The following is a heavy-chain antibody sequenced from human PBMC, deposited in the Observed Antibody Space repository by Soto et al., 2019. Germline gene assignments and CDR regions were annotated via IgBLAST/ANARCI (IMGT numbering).Heavy chain of an antibody. CDR3: ARAIGYCTNGVCMWDYYMDV. Sequence: QVQLQQWGAGLLKPSETLSLTCAVYGGSFSGYYWSWIRQPPGKGLEWIGEINHSGSTNYNPSLKIRVTISVDTSKNQFSLKLSSVTAADTAVYYCARAIGYCTNGVCMWDYYMDVWGKGTTVTVSS. CDR2: INHSGST. V-gene: IGHV4-34*01. CDR1: GGSFSGYY. D-gene: IGHD2-8*01. J-gene: IGHJ6*03.